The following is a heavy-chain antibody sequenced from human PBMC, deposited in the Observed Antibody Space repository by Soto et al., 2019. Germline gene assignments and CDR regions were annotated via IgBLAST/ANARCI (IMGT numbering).Heavy chain of an antibody. Sequence: PSETLSLTWNVSGGSINSYYWNWIRQPPGKGLEWIGYTYNSGNTKYNPSLKSRATISLDTSKNQFSLKLTSLTAADTAVYYCARAAAIPAAMFYYWYFDLWGRGTLVTVSS. V-gene: IGHV4-59*01. CDR3: ARAAAIPAAMFYYWYFDL. D-gene: IGHD2-2*01. CDR2: TYNSGNT. CDR1: GGSINSYY. J-gene: IGHJ2*01.